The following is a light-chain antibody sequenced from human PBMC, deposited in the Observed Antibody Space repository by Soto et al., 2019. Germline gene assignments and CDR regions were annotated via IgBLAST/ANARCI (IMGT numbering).Light chain of an antibody. V-gene: IGKV3-20*01. Sequence: EIVLTQSPGTLSLSPEERATLSCRASQSVSGSYLAWYQQKPGQAPRLLIYGASSRATGIPDRFSGSGSGTDFTLTISGLEPEDFAVYYCQQYGSSPWTFGQGTKVDIK. CDR2: GAS. J-gene: IGKJ1*01. CDR3: QQYGSSPWT. CDR1: QSVSGSY.